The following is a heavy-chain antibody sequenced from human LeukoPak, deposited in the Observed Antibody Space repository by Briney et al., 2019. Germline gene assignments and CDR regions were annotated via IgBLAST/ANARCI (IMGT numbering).Heavy chain of an antibody. CDR3: AKGQTTTILGFDS. CDR2: VKTRLDDT. V-gene: IGHV3-23*01. Sequence: GGSLRLSCAASGFTFSSYWMSWVRQAPGRGLEWVSAVKTRLDDTYYADSVRGRFTISRDNSRSTVYLHMKSLRAEDSALYYCAKGQTTTILGFDSWGQGALVTVSS. D-gene: IGHD4-4*01. CDR1: GFTFSSYW. J-gene: IGHJ4*02.